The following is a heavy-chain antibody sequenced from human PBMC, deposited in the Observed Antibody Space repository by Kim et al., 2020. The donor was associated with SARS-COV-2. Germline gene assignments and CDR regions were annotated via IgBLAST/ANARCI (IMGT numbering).Heavy chain of an antibody. V-gene: IGHV1-69*13. D-gene: IGHD6-19*01. J-gene: IGHJ4*02. Sequence: SVKVSCKASGGTFSSYAISWVRQAPGQGLEWMGGIIPIFGTANYAQKFQGRVTITADESTSTAYMELSSLRSEDTAVYYCARVAVAGLYYFDYWGQGTLVTVSS. CDR1: GGTFSSYA. CDR2: IIPIFGTA. CDR3: ARVAVAGLYYFDY.